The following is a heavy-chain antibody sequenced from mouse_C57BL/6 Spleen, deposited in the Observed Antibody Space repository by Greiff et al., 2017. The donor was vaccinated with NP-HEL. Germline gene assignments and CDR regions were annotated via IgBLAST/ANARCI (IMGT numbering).Heavy chain of an antibody. CDR1: GYTFTSYW. Sequence: QVQLKQPGTELVKPGASVKLSCKASGYTFTSYWMHWVKQRPGQGLEWIGNLNPSNGGTTYNEKFKSKATLTVDKSSSTAYMQLSSLTSEDSAVYYCARDYYGSSFAYWGQGTLVTVSA. V-gene: IGHV1-53*01. D-gene: IGHD1-1*01. CDR2: LNPSNGGT. J-gene: IGHJ3*01. CDR3: ARDYYGSSFAY.